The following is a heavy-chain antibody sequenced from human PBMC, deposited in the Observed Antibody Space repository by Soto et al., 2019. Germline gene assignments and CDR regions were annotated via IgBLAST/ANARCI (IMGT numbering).Heavy chain of an antibody. V-gene: IGHV4-31*03. CDR1: GGSISSGGYY. CDR3: AREYCSTTSCYAWFDP. Sequence: PSETLSLTCTVSGGSISSGGYYWSWIRQHPGKGLEWIGYIYYSGSTYYNPSLKSRVTISVDTSKNQFSLKLSSVTAADTAVYYCAREYCSTTSCYAWFDPWGQGTLVTVSS. J-gene: IGHJ5*02. D-gene: IGHD2-2*01. CDR2: IYYSGST.